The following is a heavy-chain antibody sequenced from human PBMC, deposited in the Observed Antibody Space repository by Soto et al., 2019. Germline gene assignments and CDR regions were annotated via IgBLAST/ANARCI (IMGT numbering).Heavy chain of an antibody. CDR1: GFTFSSYG. V-gene: IGHV3-30*18. D-gene: IGHD3-10*01. CDR2: ISYDGSNK. Sequence: QVQLVESGGGVVQPGRSLRLSCAASGFTFSSYGMHWVRQAPGKGLEWVAVISYDGSNKYYADSVKGRFTISRDNSKNTLYLQMNSLRAEDTAVYYCAKGPDYYGSRHHDAFDIWGQGTMVTVSS. CDR3: AKGPDYYGSRHHDAFDI. J-gene: IGHJ3*02.